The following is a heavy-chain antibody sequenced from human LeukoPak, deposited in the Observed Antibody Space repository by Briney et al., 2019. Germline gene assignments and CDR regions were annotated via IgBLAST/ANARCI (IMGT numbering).Heavy chain of an antibody. V-gene: IGHV3-53*01. CDR3: AKFDGGQLWSPSYYYYMDV. CDR1: GFTVSSNY. Sequence: QTGGSLRLSCAASGFTVSSNYMSWVRQAPGKALEWVSIIYSGGSTFYADSVKGRFTISRDNSKNTLYLQMNSLRAEDTAVYYCAKFDGGQLWSPSYYYYMDVWGKGTTVTVSS. J-gene: IGHJ6*03. CDR2: IYSGGST. D-gene: IGHD5-18*01.